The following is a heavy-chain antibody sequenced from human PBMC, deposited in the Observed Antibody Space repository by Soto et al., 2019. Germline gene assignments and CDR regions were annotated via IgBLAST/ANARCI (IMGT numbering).Heavy chain of an antibody. CDR1: GFTFSNGW. V-gene: IGHV3-15*01. CDR2: IKTNIDGGRI. CDR3: TTNSVTNFYYYGMEV. J-gene: IGHJ6*02. Sequence: EVQLVESGGGLVKPGGSLRLSCEGSGFTFSNGWMTWVRQAPGKGLEWVGRIKTNIDGGRIDYAAPVKGRFTISRDDSKNTLYLQMNSLKTDDTAVYYCTTNSVTNFYYYGMEVWGLGTTVTVSS.